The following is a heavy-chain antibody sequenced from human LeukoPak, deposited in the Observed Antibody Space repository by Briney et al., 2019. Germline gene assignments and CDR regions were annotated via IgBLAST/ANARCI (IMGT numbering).Heavy chain of an antibody. Sequence: GGSLRLSCAASGFTFSSYAMHWVRQAPGKGLEWVAVISYDGSNKYYADSVKGRFTISRDNSKNTLYLQVNSLRAEDTAVYYCAIGGRPIALQQPFDYWGQGTLVTVSS. D-gene: IGHD3-16*01. CDR1: GFTFSSYA. J-gene: IGHJ4*02. CDR2: ISYDGSNK. CDR3: AIGGRPIALQQPFDY. V-gene: IGHV3-30-3*01.